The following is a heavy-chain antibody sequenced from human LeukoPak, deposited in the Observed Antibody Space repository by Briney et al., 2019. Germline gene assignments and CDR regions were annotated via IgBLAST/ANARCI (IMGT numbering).Heavy chain of an antibody. CDR3: ARDKPRVGATNDAFDI. CDR1: GFTFSSYW. J-gene: IGHJ3*02. V-gene: IGHV3-74*01. D-gene: IGHD1-26*01. Sequence: PGGSLRLSCAASGFTFSSYWMHWVRQAPGKGLVWVSRINSDGSSTSYADSVKGRVTISRDNAKNTLYLQMNSLRAEDTAVYYCARDKPRVGATNDAFDIWGQGTMVNVSS. CDR2: INSDGSST.